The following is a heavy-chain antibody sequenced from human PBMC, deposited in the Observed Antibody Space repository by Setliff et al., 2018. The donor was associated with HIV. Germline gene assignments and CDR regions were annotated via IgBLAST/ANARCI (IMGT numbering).Heavy chain of an antibody. CDR1: GYTFSTYA. Sequence: ASVKVSCKASGYTFSTYAMHWVRQAPGQRLEWMGWISAGKGMTKYSKKFQGRVTITADKSTSTAYMELSSLRSEDTAVYYCAREPIDSSAAGADYWGQGTLVTVSS. CDR3: AREPIDSSAAGADY. J-gene: IGHJ4*02. V-gene: IGHV1-3*01. CDR2: ISAGKGMT. D-gene: IGHD6-13*01.